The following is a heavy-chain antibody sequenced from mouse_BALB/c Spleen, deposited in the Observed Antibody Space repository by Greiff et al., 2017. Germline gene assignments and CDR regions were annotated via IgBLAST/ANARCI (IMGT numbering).Heavy chain of an antibody. V-gene: IGHV5-12-1*01. CDR1: GFAFSSYD. J-gene: IGHJ4*01. Sequence: DVMLVESGGGLVKPGGSLKLSCAASGFAFSSYDMSWVRQTPEKRLEWVAYISSGGGSTYYPDTVKGRFTISRDNAKNTLYLQMSSLKSEDTAMYYCATDGNPYAMDYWGQGTSVTVSS. D-gene: IGHD1-1*01. CDR2: ISSGGGST. CDR3: ATDGNPYAMDY.